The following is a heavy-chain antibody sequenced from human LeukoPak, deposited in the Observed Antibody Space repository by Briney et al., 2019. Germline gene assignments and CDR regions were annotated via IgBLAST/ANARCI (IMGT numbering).Heavy chain of an antibody. CDR3: ARVPRSGGSIDY. Sequence: GGSLRLSCAASGFTFSDYYMTWIRQAPGKGLEWVSYISSSGSTTHYADSVKGRFTISRNNAKNSLFVQMSNLRAEDTAVYYCARVPRSGGSIDYWGQGTLVTVSS. CDR2: ISSSGSTT. D-gene: IGHD6-19*01. V-gene: IGHV3-11*01. J-gene: IGHJ4*02. CDR1: GFTFSDYY.